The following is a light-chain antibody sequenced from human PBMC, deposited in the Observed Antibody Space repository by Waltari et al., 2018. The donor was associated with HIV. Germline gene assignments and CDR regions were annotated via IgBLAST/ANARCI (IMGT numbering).Light chain of an antibody. J-gene: IGLJ2*01. V-gene: IGLV1-44*01. CDR3: ATWDDSLNGVL. CDR2: SND. CDR1: NSNVGSNA. Sequence: QSILTQSPSASTAPGQGVTLSCSGSNSNVGSNAVTWYQRLPGTAPKLLIYSNDKRPSGVPDRFTGSKSGASASLAISGLQSEDEGDYYCATWDDSLNGVLFGGGTKVTVL.